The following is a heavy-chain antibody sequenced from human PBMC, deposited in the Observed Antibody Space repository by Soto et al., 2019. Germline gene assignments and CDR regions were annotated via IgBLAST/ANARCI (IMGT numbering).Heavy chain of an antibody. CDR3: TSTYYDYVWGSYRYVDYFDY. Sequence: EVQLVESGGGLVKPGGSLRLSCAASGFTFSNAWMNWVRQAPGKGLEWVGRIKSKTDGGTTDYAAPVKGRFTISRDDSKNTLYLQMNSLKTEDTAVYYCTSTYYDYVWGSYRYVDYFDYWGQGTLVTVSS. D-gene: IGHD3-16*02. J-gene: IGHJ4*02. V-gene: IGHV3-15*07. CDR1: GFTFSNAW. CDR2: IKSKTDGGTT.